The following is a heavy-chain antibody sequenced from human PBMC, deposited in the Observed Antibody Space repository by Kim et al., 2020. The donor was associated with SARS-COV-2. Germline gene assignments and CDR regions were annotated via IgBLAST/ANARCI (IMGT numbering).Heavy chain of an antibody. Sequence: SETLSLTCSVSGGSVSGYYWSWLRQPPEKGLEWIGYIFYKGNTLYSPSLRSRVTMSVDTSNNQFSLRLDSLTAADTAVYYCARHPEVSVVRHGFDYWGQGTLVTVSS. CDR1: GGSVSGYY. CDR2: IFYKGNT. V-gene: IGHV4-59*08. D-gene: IGHD6-6*01. J-gene: IGHJ4*02. CDR3: ARHPEVSVVRHGFDY.